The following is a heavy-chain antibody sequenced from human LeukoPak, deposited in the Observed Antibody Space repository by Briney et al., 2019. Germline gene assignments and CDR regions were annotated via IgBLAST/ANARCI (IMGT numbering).Heavy chain of an antibody. J-gene: IGHJ4*02. Sequence: PGGSLRLSCAASGFTLSSYAMHWVRQAPGKGLEWVAVISYDGSNKYYADSVKGRFTISRDNSKNTLYLQMNSLRAEDTAVYYCARVKVYSPGPYWGQGTLVTVSS. CDR2: ISYDGSNK. CDR1: GFTLSSYA. D-gene: IGHD2-8*01. V-gene: IGHV3-30*04. CDR3: ARVKVYSPGPY.